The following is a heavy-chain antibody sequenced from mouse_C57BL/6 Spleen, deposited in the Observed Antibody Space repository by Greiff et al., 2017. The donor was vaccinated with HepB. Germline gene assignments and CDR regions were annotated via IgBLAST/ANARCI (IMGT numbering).Heavy chain of an antibody. CDR3: ARGIYDGYWGFAY. D-gene: IGHD2-3*01. V-gene: IGHV1-54*01. CDR1: GYAFTNYL. CDR2: INPGSGGT. J-gene: IGHJ3*01. Sequence: QVQLQQSGAELVRPGTSVKVSCKASGYAFTNYLIEWVKQRPGQGLEWIGVINPGSGGTNYNEKFKGKATLTADKSSSTAYMQLSSLTSEDSAVYFCARGIYDGYWGFAYWGQGTLVTVSA.